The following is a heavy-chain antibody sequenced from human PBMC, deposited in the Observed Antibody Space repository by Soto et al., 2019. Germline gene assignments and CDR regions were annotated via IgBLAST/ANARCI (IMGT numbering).Heavy chain of an antibody. Sequence: QLQLVQSGPEVKKPGTSVKVSCKASGFTFTSSAMQWVRQARGQRLGWIGWIVVNSGNTNYAQKFQERVTITRDMSTSTAYMELRSLRSEDTAVYYCAADWHYGSGSYYAYYYGMDVWGQGTTVTVSS. CDR3: AADWHYGSGSYYAYYYGMDV. D-gene: IGHD3-10*01. CDR2: IVVNSGNT. V-gene: IGHV1-58*02. J-gene: IGHJ6*02. CDR1: GFTFTSSA.